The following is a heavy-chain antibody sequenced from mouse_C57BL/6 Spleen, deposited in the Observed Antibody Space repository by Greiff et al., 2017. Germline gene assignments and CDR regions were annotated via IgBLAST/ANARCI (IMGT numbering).Heavy chain of an antibody. CDR1: GYTFTDYN. J-gene: IGHJ4*01. V-gene: IGHV1-22*01. Sequence: VQLQQSGPELVKPGASVKMSCKASGYTFTDYNMHWVKQSHGKSLEWIGYINPNNGGTSYNQKFKGKATLTVNKSSSTAYMELRSLTSEDSAVYYCARTYDYDRGYAMDYWGQGTSVTVSS. CDR3: ARTYDYDRGYAMDY. CDR2: INPNNGGT. D-gene: IGHD2-4*01.